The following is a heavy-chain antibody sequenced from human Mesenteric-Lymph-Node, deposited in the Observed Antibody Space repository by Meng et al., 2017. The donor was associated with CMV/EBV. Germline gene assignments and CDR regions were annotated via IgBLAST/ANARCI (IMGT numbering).Heavy chain of an antibody. D-gene: IGHD3-22*01. CDR2: INPNSAGT. V-gene: IGHV1-2*02. CDR1: GYTFTGYY. CDR3: ARDSTKVVTLPLDY. Sequence: ASVKVSCKASGYTFTGYYIHWVRQAPGQGLEWMGWINPNSAGTDYAQKFQGRVTMTRDTSISTAYMELSRLRSDDTAVYYCARDSTKVVTLPLDYWGQGTLVTVSS. J-gene: IGHJ4*02.